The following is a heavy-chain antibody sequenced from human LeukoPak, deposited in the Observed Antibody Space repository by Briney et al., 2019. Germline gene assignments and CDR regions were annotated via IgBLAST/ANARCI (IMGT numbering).Heavy chain of an antibody. CDR1: GFTFSSYS. Sequence: GGSLRLSCAASGFTFSSYSMNWVRQAPGKGLEWVSSISSSSSYIYYADSVKGRFTISRDNAKNSLYLQMNSLRAEDTAVYYCARNPQYGDYMSDYWGQGTPVTVSS. V-gene: IGHV3-21*01. D-gene: IGHD4-17*01. CDR2: ISSSSSYI. CDR3: ARNPQYGDYMSDY. J-gene: IGHJ4*02.